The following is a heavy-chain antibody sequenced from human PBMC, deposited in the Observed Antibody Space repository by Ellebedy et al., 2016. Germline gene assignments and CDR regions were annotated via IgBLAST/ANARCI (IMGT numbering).Heavy chain of an antibody. CDR3: VKDSSGWYRDFDY. CDR2: ISYDGSNK. D-gene: IGHD6-19*01. V-gene: IGHV3-30*18. J-gene: IGHJ4*02. Sequence: GESLKISCVGSGFTLSNYGMHWVRQAPGKGLEWVAVISYDGSNKYYADSVKGRFTISRDNSKNTLYLQMSSLRTEDTAVYYCVKDSSGWYRDFDYWGQGTLVTVSS. CDR1: GFTLSNYG.